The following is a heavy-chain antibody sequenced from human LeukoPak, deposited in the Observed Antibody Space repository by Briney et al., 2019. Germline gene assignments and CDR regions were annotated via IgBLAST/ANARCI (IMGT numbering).Heavy chain of an antibody. CDR3: ARLDGCSSTSCYPNWFDP. J-gene: IGHJ5*02. CDR1: GYSFTSYW. CDR2: IYPGDSDT. V-gene: IGHV5-51*01. Sequence: GESLKISCKGSGYSFTSYWIGWVRQMPGKGLVWMGIIYPGDSDTRYSPSFQGQVTISADKSISTAYLQWSSLKASDTAMYYCARLDGCSSTSCYPNWFDPWGQGTLVTVSS. D-gene: IGHD2-2*01.